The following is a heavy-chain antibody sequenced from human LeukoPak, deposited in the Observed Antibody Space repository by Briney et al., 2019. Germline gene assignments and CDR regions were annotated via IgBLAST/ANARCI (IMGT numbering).Heavy chain of an antibody. CDR3: ARQVLWFGETSFDY. CDR2: INHSGST. D-gene: IGHD3-10*01. J-gene: IGHJ4*02. Sequence: PSETLSLTCTVSGGSISSSSYYWGWIRQPPGKGLEWIGEINHSGSTNYNPSLKSRVTISVDTSKNQFSLKLSSVTAADTAVYYCARQVLWFGETSFDYWGQGTLVTVSS. CDR1: GGSISSSSYY. V-gene: IGHV4-39*01.